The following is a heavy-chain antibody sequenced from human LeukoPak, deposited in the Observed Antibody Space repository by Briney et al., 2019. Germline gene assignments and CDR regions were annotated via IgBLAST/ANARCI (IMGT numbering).Heavy chain of an antibody. CDR1: GFTVSSNS. CDR3: GREDRIVLGNDALDI. D-gene: IGHD2-8*01. J-gene: IGHJ3*02. CDR2: IYSGGST. V-gene: IGHV3-53*01. Sequence: GGSLRLSCTVSGFTVSSNSMSWVRQAPGKGLEWVSFIYSGGSTHYSDSVKGRFTISRDNAKNTLYLQMNSLRGEDTAAYYCGREDRIVLGNDALDIWGQGTMVTVSS.